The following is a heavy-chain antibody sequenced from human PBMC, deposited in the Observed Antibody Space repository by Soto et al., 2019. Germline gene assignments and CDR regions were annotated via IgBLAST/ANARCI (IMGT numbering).Heavy chain of an antibody. Sequence: QVQLVQSGAEVKKPGSSVKVSCKASGGTFRNLAINWVRQAPGQGLAWMGGFIPIIGGGINAQKFQGRVTITSDESTSTAYMELSSLNSEDTAMYFCARRSVSHSNAFDFWGQGTMVTVSS. J-gene: IGHJ3*01. D-gene: IGHD2-15*01. CDR1: GGTFRNLA. CDR2: FIPIIGGG. CDR3: ARRSVSHSNAFDF. V-gene: IGHV1-69*01.